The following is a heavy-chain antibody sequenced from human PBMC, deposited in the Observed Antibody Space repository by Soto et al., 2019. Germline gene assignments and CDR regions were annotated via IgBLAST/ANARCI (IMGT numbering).Heavy chain of an antibody. V-gene: IGHV1-69*13. J-gene: IGHJ4*02. D-gene: IGHD3-3*01. Sequence: SVKVSCKASGGTFSSYAISWVRQAPGQGLEWMGGIIPIFGTANYAQKFQGRVTITADESTSTAYMELSSLRSEDTAVYYCARGSGYDFWSGYYSLDYWGQGTLVTVSS. CDR3: ARGSGYDFWSGYYSLDY. CDR2: IIPIFGTA. CDR1: GGTFSSYA.